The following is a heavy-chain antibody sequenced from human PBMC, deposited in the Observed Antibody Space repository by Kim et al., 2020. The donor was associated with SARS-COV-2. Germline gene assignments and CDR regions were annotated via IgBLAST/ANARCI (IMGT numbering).Heavy chain of an antibody. Sequence: GGSLRLSCAASGFTFSSYGMHWVRQAPGKGLEWVAVISYDGSNKYYADSVKGRFTISRDNSKNTLYLQMNSLRAEDTAVYYCAKARRITMVLWRDDAFDIWGQGTMVTVSS. CDR3: AKARRITMVLWRDDAFDI. V-gene: IGHV3-30*18. CDR2: ISYDGSNK. D-gene: IGHD3-10*01. CDR1: GFTFSSYG. J-gene: IGHJ3*02.